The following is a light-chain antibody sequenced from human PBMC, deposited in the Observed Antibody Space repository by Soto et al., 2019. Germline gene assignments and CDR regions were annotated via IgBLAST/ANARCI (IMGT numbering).Light chain of an antibody. CDR3: QRYNNWPLT. CDR2: DTS. V-gene: IGKV1-5*01. CDR1: QSVRSW. Sequence: DIQMTQSPATLSASVGDRVTITCRASQSVRSWLAWYQQKPGTAPKLLIFDTSTRATGVPARFSGSRSGTEFTLTISSLQSEDFAVYYCQRYNNWPLTFGGGTKVDIK. J-gene: IGKJ4*01.